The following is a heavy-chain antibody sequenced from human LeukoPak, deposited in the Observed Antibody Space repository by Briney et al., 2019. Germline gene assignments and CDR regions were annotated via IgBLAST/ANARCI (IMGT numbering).Heavy chain of an antibody. V-gene: IGHV3-30*18. CDR2: ISYDGSNK. D-gene: IGHD6-6*01. Sequence: GGSLRLSCAASGFTFSSYGMHWVRQAPGKGLEWVAVISYDGSNKYYADSVKGRFTISRDNSKNTLYLQMNSLRAEDTAVYYCVKDQSIASMDVWGQGTTVTVSS. CDR1: GFTFSSYG. J-gene: IGHJ6*02. CDR3: VKDQSIASMDV.